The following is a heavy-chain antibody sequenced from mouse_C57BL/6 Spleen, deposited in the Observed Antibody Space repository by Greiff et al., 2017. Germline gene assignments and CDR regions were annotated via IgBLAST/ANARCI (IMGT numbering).Heavy chain of an antibody. CDR1: GFTFSSYG. CDR2: ISSGGSYT. V-gene: IGHV5-6*01. J-gene: IGHJ1*03. D-gene: IGHD1-1*01. Sequence: EVHLVESGGDLVKPGGSLKLSCAASGFTFSSYGMSWVRQTPDKRLEWVATISSGGSYTYYPDSVKGRFTISRDNAKNTLYLQLSSLKSEDTAMYYWAPDYDGSSYWYFDVWGTGTTVTVSS. CDR3: APDYDGSSYWYFDV.